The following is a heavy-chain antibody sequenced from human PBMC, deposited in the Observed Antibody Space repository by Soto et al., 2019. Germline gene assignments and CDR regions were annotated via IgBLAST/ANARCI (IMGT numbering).Heavy chain of an antibody. CDR2: INHSGGT. J-gene: IGHJ5*02. CDR1: GGSFSGYY. CDR3: ARGGLEVLRYKKTQNWFDP. V-gene: IGHV4-34*01. Sequence: PSEPLSLTCAVYGGSFSGYYWSWIRQPPGQGLEWIGEINHSGGTNYNPSLKSRVTISVDTSKNQFSLKLSSVTAADTAVYYCARGGLEVLRYKKTQNWFDPWGQGTLVTVS. D-gene: IGHD3-9*01.